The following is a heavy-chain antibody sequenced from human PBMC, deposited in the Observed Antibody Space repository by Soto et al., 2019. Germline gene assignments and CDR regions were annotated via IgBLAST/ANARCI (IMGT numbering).Heavy chain of an antibody. V-gene: IGHV4-30-2*01. J-gene: IGHJ3*02. D-gene: IGHD3-22*01. Sequence: QLQLQESGSGLVKPSQTLSLTCAVSGGSISSGGYSWSWIRQPPGKGLEWIGYIYHSGSTYYNPSLKSRVTISVDRSTYQFSLKLSSATAADTAVYYCAGRDDSGYHDAFDIWGQGTMVTVSS. CDR3: AGRDDSGYHDAFDI. CDR2: IYHSGST. CDR1: GGSISSGGYS.